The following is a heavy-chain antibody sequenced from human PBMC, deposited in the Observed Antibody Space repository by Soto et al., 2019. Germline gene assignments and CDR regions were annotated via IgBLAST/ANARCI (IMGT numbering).Heavy chain of an antibody. CDR2: ISPK. CDR1: GFSFRTYG. V-gene: IGHV3-33*01. D-gene: IGHD1-1*01. J-gene: IGHJ3*01. Sequence: GGSLRLSCAVSGFSFRTYGFHWVRQPPGKGLEWVAVISPKGHSDSVEGRFTISRDNSKDTLYLQMNNLRAEDTAVYYCARDDAFGNENAFDLWGQGTMVTGSS. CDR3: ARDDAFGNENAFDL.